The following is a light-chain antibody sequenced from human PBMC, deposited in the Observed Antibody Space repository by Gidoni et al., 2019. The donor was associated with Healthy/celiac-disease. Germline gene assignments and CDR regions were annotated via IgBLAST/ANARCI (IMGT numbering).Light chain of an antibody. CDR3: NSRDSSGNHLGVV. CDR1: SVRSYY. J-gene: IGLJ2*01. Sequence: SSELTQDPAVSVALGQTVRITCQGDSVRSYYASCYQQKPGQAAVLVIYGKNNRPSGIPDRFSGSSSGNTASLTITGAQAEDEADYYCNSRDSSGNHLGVVFGGGTKLTVL. CDR2: GKN. V-gene: IGLV3-19*01.